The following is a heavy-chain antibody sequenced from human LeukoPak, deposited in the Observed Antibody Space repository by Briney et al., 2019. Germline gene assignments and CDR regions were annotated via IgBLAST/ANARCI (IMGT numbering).Heavy chain of an antibody. J-gene: IGHJ6*02. V-gene: IGHV3-13*01. CDR2: IGTAGET. D-gene: IGHD2/OR15-2a*01. Sequence: GGSLRLSCAASGFTFSSYDMHWVRQATGKGLERVSAIGTAGETYYPGSVKGRFTISRENAKNSLYLQMNSLRAGDTAVYYCARGFGRNLYYYYGMVVWGQGTTVTVSS. CDR3: ARGFGRNLYYYYGMVV. CDR1: GFTFSSYD.